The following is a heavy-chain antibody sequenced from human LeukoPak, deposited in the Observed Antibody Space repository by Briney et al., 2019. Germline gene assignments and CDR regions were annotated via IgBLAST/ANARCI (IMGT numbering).Heavy chain of an antibody. Sequence: SETLSLTCAVYGGSFSGYYWSWIRQPPGKGLEWIGEINHSGSTNYNPSLKSRVTISVDTSKNQFSLKLSSVTAADTAVYYCARVGSGYSYYYYYYMDVWGKGATVTVSS. CDR1: GGSFSGYY. V-gene: IGHV4-34*01. CDR2: INHSGST. J-gene: IGHJ6*03. D-gene: IGHD3-22*01. CDR3: ARVGSGYSYYYYYYMDV.